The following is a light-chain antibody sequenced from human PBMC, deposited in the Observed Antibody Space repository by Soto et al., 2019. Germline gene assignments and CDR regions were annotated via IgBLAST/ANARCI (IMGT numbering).Light chain of an antibody. CDR2: KAS. CDR1: QSISSW. J-gene: IGKJ1*01. CDR3: QQYNSYSWT. V-gene: IGKV1-5*03. Sequence: DIQMTQSPSTRSASVGDRVTITCRASQSISSWLAWYQQKPGKAPKLLIYKASSLESGVPSRFSGSGSGTEFTLTISSLKNDDFATYYCQQYNSYSWTFGQGTKVDIK.